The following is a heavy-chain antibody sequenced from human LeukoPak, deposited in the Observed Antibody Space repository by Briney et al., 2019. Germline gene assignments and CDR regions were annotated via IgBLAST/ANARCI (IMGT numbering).Heavy chain of an antibody. CDR2: FDPEDGET. V-gene: IGHV1-24*01. CDR1: GYTLTELS. J-gene: IGHJ3*02. D-gene: IGHD3-10*01. CDR3: ATYGSGSYYSDAFDI. Sequence: SVKVSCKVSGYTLTELSMHWVRQAPGKGLEWMGGFDPEDGETIYAQKFQGRVTMTEDTSTDTAYMELSSLRSEDTAVYYCATYGSGSYYSDAFDIWGQGTMVTVSS.